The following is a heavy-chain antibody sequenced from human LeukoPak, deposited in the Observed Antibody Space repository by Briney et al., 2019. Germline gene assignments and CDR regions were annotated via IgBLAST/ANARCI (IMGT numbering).Heavy chain of an antibody. CDR2: IYYSGST. J-gene: IGHJ5*02. CDR1: GGSISSYY. D-gene: IGHD3-22*01. CDR3: ARDQLVDSSGEAAPNWFDP. V-gene: IGHV4-59*01. Sequence: SETLSLTCAVSGGSISSYYWSWIRQPPGKGLEWIGYIYYSGSTNYNPSLKSRVTISVDTSKNQFSLKLSSVTAADTAVYYCARDQLVDSSGEAAPNWFDPWGQGTLVTVSS.